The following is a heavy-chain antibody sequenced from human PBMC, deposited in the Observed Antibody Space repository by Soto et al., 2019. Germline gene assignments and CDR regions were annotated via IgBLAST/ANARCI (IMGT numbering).Heavy chain of an antibody. Sequence: ASVKVSCKASGYTFTSYYMHWVRQAPGQGLEWMGIINPSGGSTSYAQKFQGRVTMTRDTSTSTVYMELSSLRSEDTAVYYCASFSRGYCSGGSCYEFHYGMDVWGQGTTVTVSS. CDR3: ASFSRGYCSGGSCYEFHYGMDV. D-gene: IGHD2-15*01. CDR1: GYTFTSYY. V-gene: IGHV1-46*01. J-gene: IGHJ6*02. CDR2: INPSGGST.